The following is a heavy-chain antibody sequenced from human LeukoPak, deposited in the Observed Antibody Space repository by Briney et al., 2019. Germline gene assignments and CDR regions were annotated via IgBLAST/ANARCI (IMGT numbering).Heavy chain of an antibody. V-gene: IGHV3-43*01. D-gene: IGHD5-18*01. CDR1: GFTFDDYT. CDR3: AKLGEGGYSYDYLPYYFDY. Sequence: GGSLRLSCAASGFTFDDYTMHWVRQAPGKGLEWVSVISWDGGSTYYADSVKGRFSISRDNSKNTLYLQMNSLRPEDTAVYYCAKLGEGGYSYDYLPYYFDYWGQGTLVTVSS. J-gene: IGHJ4*02. CDR2: ISWDGGST.